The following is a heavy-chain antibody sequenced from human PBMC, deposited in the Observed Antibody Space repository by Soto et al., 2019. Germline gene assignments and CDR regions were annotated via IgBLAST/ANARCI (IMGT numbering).Heavy chain of an antibody. CDR1: GLTYSTAW. CDR2: INRDGSVT. Sequence: GGSLRLSCEVSGLTYSTAWMHWVRQAPGKGLVWVSSINRDGSVTNYADSVKGRFTISRDSAEKTLYLQINSLRADDTGVYYCARADIVVAPDMRIWGQGTTVTVSS. V-gene: IGHV3-74*01. CDR3: ARADIVVAPDMRI. D-gene: IGHD2-2*01. J-gene: IGHJ6*02.